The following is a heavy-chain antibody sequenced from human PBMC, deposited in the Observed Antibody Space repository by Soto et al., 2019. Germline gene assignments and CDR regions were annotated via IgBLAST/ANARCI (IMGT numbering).Heavy chain of an antibody. CDR3: ARMYSSGSGWFHP. CDR1: GYSITAGGYY. CDR2: FYSSGSI. D-gene: IGHD6-19*01. Sequence: LQESGPGLVKPSQTLSLTCFVSGYSITAGGYYWSWIRHHPGKGLEWIGSFYSSGSIIYNPSLRSRVSISGDTSSNQFSMSLTSVTAADTARYYCARMYSSGSGWFHPWGQGTLVTDSS. V-gene: IGHV4-31*03. J-gene: IGHJ5*02.